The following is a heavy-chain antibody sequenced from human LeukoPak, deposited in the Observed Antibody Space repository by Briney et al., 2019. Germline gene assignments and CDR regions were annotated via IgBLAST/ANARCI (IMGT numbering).Heavy chain of an antibody. CDR2: ISSSSSYI. D-gene: IGHD2-15*01. J-gene: IGHJ6*03. CDR3: ERGSYCSGGSCYYYYYMDV. CDR1: GFTFSSYS. V-gene: IGHV3-21*01. Sequence: PGGSLRLSWAASGFTFSSYSMNWVRQAPGKGLEWVSSISSSSSYIYYADSEKGRFTISRDNAKNSLCRQMNRLRAEEPAVYSCERGSYCSGGSCYYYYYMDVWGKGTTVTVSS.